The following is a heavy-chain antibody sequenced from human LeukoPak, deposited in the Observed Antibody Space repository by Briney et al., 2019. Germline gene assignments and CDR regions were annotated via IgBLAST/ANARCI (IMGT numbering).Heavy chain of an antibody. CDR3: AREPYCSGGSCSSAPLDY. CDR1: GGTLSSYA. J-gene: IGHJ4*02. D-gene: IGHD2-15*01. Sequence: ASVKVSRTASGGTLSSYAISGVRQAPGQGLEWMGGITPIFGTANYAQKFQGRVTFTADESTSTAYMELSSLRSEDTAVYYCAREPYCSGGSCSSAPLDYWGQGTLVTVSS. V-gene: IGHV1-69*13. CDR2: ITPIFGTA.